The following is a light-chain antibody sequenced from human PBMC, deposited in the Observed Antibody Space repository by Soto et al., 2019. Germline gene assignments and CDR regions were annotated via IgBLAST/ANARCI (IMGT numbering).Light chain of an antibody. V-gene: IGLV2-14*01. Sequence: QSALTQPASVSGSPGQSITISCTGSSSDVGGYNYVSWYQQHPGKVPKLMIYDVSNRPSGVSNRFSGSKSGNTASLTISGLQAEDEADYYCSSYTSSSTTVFGTGTKVTVL. CDR2: DVS. CDR1: SSDVGGYNY. J-gene: IGLJ1*01. CDR3: SSYTSSSTTV.